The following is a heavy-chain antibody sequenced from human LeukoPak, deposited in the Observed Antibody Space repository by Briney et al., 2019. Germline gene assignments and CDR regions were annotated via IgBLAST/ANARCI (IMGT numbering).Heavy chain of an antibody. CDR2: ITDSGGTT. Sequence: GGSLRLSCAASGFTFSSYAMSWVRQAPGTGLEWVSTITDSGGTTFYADSVKGRFTISRDNSKNTVYPQMNSLRAEDTAVYYCAKLWRGSHPRYFDHWGQGTLVTVSS. V-gene: IGHV3-23*01. D-gene: IGHD1-26*01. J-gene: IGHJ4*02. CDR3: AKLWRGSHPRYFDH. CDR1: GFTFSSYA.